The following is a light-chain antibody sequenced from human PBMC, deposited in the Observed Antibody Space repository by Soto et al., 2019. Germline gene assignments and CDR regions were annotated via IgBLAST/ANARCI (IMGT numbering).Light chain of an antibody. CDR2: EVY. V-gene: IGLV2-8*01. CDR3: ISYAASDSFVV. J-gene: IGLJ2*01. Sequence: QSALTQPPSASGSPGQSVTISCTGTSSDVGGYNYVSWYQHHPDKAPKLIIYEVYKRPSGVPDRFSGSKSGNTASLTVSGLQAEDEAEYYCISYAASDSFVVFGGGTKLTVL. CDR1: SSDVGGYNY.